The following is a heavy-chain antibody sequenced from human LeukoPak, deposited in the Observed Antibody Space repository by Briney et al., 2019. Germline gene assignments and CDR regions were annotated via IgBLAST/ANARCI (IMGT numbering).Heavy chain of an antibody. Sequence: ASVKVSCKASGYTFTGYYMHWVRQAPGQGLEWMGWINPNSGGTNYAQKFQGRVTMTRDTSISTAYMELSRLRSDDTAVYYCARGGVVVVPAAILAYFDYWGQGTLATVSS. CDR3: ARGGVVVVPAAILAYFDY. V-gene: IGHV1-2*02. CDR2: INPNSGGT. J-gene: IGHJ4*02. D-gene: IGHD2-2*01. CDR1: GYTFTGYY.